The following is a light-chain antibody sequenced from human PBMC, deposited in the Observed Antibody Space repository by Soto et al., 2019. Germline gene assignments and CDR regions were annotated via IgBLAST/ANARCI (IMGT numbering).Light chain of an antibody. Sequence: EVVLTQSPGTLSLSRGERATLSCRSSERIYSAYLGWYQQKPGQAPRLLIYGASSRATGIPDRFSGSGSGTDFTLTISRLEPEDFAVYYCQQYGSSPPITFGQGTRL. J-gene: IGKJ5*01. CDR3: QQYGSSPPIT. V-gene: IGKV3-20*01. CDR2: GAS. CDR1: ERIYSAY.